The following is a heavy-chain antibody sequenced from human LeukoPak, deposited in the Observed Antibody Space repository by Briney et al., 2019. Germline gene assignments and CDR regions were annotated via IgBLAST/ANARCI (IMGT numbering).Heavy chain of an antibody. J-gene: IGHJ3*02. CDR3: ARQLSSGWHHAAFDI. Sequence: GESLKISCKGSGYSFTNYWIGWVRQMPGKGLEWMGIIYPGGSGIRYSPSFQGQVTISADKSINTAFPQWSSLRASDTAMYYCARQLSSGWHHAAFDIWGLGTLVTVSS. CDR2: IYPGGSGI. D-gene: IGHD6-19*01. V-gene: IGHV5-51*01. CDR1: GYSFTNYW.